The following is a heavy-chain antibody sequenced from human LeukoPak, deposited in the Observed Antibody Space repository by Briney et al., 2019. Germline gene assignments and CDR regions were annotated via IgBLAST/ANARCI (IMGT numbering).Heavy chain of an antibody. V-gene: IGHV4-4*09. CDR1: GGSLSGYY. J-gene: IGHJ4*02. Sequence: SGTLSLTCTVSGGSLSGYYWSWIRQTPGKGLEWIGYIYSSGTTNYNRSLQSRVIISLDTPKNQFSLSVTSVTAADTAMYFCARRISSWNVYIDKWGQGIQVTVSS. CDR3: ARRISSWNVYIDK. CDR2: IYSSGTT. D-gene: IGHD1-1*01.